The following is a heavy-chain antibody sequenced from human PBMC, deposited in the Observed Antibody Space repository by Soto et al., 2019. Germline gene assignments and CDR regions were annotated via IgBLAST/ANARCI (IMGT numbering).Heavy chain of an antibody. J-gene: IGHJ6*02. CDR2: INPSGGST. D-gene: IGHD1-20*01. CDR3: ARDQITGTTSAGYYYGMDV. Sequence: ASVKVYCKASGYTFTSYYMHWVRQAPGQGLEWMGIINPSGGSTSYAQKFQGRVTMTRDTSTSTVYMELSSLRSEDTAVYYCARDQITGTTSAGYYYGMDVWGQGTTVTVSS. CDR1: GYTFTSYY. V-gene: IGHV1-46*01.